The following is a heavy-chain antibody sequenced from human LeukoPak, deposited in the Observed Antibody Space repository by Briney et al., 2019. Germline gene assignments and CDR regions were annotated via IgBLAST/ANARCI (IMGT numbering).Heavy chain of an antibody. V-gene: IGHV4-34*01. CDR2: INHSGST. CDR1: GGSFSGYY. J-gene: IGHJ4*02. D-gene: IGHD3-22*01. CDR3: ARGLNYYASSGYYGY. Sequence: PSETPSLTCAFYGGSFSGYYWCWIRQRPGEGLEWIGEINHSGSTNYNPSLKSRVTISVDTSKNLFSMKLSSVTAADTAVYYCARGLNYYASSGYYGYWGQGTLVTASS.